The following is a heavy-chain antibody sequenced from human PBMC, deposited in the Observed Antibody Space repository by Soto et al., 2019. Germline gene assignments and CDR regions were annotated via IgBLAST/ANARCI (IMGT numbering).Heavy chain of an antibody. CDR1: GFTFSSYS. J-gene: IGHJ4*02. D-gene: IGHD2-2*01. CDR3: ARDLGGDVVVPAAIRDSGYDY. CDR2: ISSSSSYI. Sequence: GGSLRLSCAASGFTFSSYSMNWVRQAPGKGLEWVSSISSSSSYIYYADSVKGRFTISRDNAKNSLYLQMNSLRAEDTAVYYCARDLGGDVVVPAAIRDSGYDYWGQGTLVTVSS. V-gene: IGHV3-21*01.